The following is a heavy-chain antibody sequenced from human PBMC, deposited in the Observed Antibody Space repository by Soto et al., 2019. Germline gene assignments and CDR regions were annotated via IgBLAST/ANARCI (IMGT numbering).Heavy chain of an antibody. D-gene: IGHD6-13*01. CDR1: GFTFDDYA. J-gene: IGHJ4*02. CDR2: ISWNSGSI. V-gene: IGHV3-9*01. Sequence: ESGGGLVQPGRSLRLSCAASGFTFDDYAMHWVRQAPGKGLEWVSGISWNSGSIGYADSVKGRFTISRDNAKNSLYLQMNSLRAEDTAVYYCAKDLKGPRIASANFDYWGQGTLVTVSS. CDR3: AKDLKGPRIASANFDY.